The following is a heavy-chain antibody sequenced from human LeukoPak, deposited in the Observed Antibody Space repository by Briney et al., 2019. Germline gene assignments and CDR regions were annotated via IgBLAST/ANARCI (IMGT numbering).Heavy chain of an antibody. CDR3: ARHIRYSGYPYFDY. CDR1: GFTFSSYS. CDR2: ISSNSYHI. D-gene: IGHD5-12*01. V-gene: IGHV3-21*01. Sequence: GGSLRLSCTASGFTFSSYSMHWVRQAPGKGLEWVSSISSNSYHIFYADSVKGRFTISRDNAKNSLYLQMNNLGAEDTAVYYCARHIRYSGYPYFDYWGQGTLVTVSS. J-gene: IGHJ4*02.